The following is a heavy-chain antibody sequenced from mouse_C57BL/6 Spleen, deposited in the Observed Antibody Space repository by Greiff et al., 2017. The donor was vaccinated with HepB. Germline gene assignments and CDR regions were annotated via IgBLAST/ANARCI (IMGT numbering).Heavy chain of an antibody. J-gene: IGHJ3*01. CDR3: GGYGYDGAWFAY. V-gene: IGHV2-5*01. Sequence: QVQLQQSGPGLVQPSQSLSITCTVSGFSLTSYGVHWVRQSPGKGLEWLGVIWRGGSTDYNAAFMSRLSITMDNSKSQVFFKMNCLQADDTAIYYCGGYGYDGAWFAYWGQGTLVTVSA. CDR1: GFSLTSYG. D-gene: IGHD2-2*01. CDR2: IWRGGST.